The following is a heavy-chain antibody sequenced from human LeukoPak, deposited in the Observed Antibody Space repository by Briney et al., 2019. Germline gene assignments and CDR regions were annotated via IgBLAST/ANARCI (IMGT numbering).Heavy chain of an antibody. CDR3: GRGLDSFDY. Sequence: GGSLRLSCAASGFTFSSYAMSWVRQAPGKGLEWVSAISGSGGSTYYADSVKGRFSFSRDNSKNTLHLQMNSLRADDTAVYYCGRGLDSFDYWGQGTLVTVSS. D-gene: IGHD3/OR15-3a*01. CDR1: GFTFSSYA. CDR2: ISGSGGST. V-gene: IGHV3-23*01. J-gene: IGHJ4*02.